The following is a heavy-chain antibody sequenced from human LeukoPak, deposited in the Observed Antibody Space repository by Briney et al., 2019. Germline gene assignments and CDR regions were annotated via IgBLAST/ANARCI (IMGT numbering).Heavy chain of an antibody. CDR2: ISGSGGST. Sequence: PGGSLRLSCAASGFTFSSYAMSWVRQAPGKGLEWVSAISGSGGSTYYADSVKGRFTISRDNSKNTLYLQMNSLRAEDTAVYYCAKTPFFCGGDCYPDAFDIWGQGTMVTVSS. V-gene: IGHV3-23*01. J-gene: IGHJ3*02. CDR1: GFTFSSYA. CDR3: AKTPFFCGGDCYPDAFDI. D-gene: IGHD2-21*01.